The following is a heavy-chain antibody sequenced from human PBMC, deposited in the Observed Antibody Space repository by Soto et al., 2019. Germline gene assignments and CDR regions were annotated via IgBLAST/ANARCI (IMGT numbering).Heavy chain of an antibody. D-gene: IGHD2-21*01. CDR1: SSVFRYYF. CDR2: FIPTGGGS. V-gene: IGHV1-2*02. J-gene: IGHJ4*01. Sequence: ASVKASCKATSSVFRYYFIHWVRQVPAEGLEYLGTFIPTGGGSNYARKFQGRVTLTGDTSTNTAFLEVSSLRYDDSALYYCVRGDFKIAFDSWG. CDR3: VRGDFKIAFDS.